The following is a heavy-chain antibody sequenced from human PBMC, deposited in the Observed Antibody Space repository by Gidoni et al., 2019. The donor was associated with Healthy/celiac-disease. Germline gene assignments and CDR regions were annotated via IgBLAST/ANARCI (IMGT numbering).Heavy chain of an antibody. CDR3: ARALYYDFWSGYIGNWFDP. J-gene: IGHJ5*02. CDR2: INAGNGNT. D-gene: IGHD3-3*01. Sequence: SGAEVKKTGASVKVSCKASGYTFTSYAMHWVRQAPGQRLEWMGWINAGNGNTKYSQKFQGRVTITRDTSASTAYMELSSLRSEDTAVYYCARALYYDFWSGYIGNWFDPWGQGTLVTVSS. V-gene: IGHV1-3*01. CDR1: GYTFTSYA.